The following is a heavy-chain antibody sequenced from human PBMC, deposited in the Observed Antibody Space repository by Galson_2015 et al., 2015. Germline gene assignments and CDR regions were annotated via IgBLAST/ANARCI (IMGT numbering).Heavy chain of an antibody. J-gene: IGHJ4*02. Sequence: TLSLTCTVSGGSISSGGYYWSWIRQHPGKGLEWIGYIYYSGSTYYNPSLKSRVTISVDTSKNQFSLKLSSVTAADTAVYYCATAYGDRGRFDYWGQGTLVTVSS. CDR2: IYYSGST. CDR3: ATAYGDRGRFDY. CDR1: GGSISSGGYY. V-gene: IGHV4-31*03. D-gene: IGHD4-17*01.